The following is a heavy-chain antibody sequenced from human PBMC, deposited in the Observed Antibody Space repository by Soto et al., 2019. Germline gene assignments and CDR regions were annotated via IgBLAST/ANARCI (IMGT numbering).Heavy chain of an antibody. D-gene: IGHD2-2*01. CDR2: ISSSSSTI. J-gene: IGHJ4*02. CDR3: ARMGKVVPAAKHFDY. V-gene: IGHV3-48*01. Sequence: PGGSLRLSSAASGFTFSSYSMNWVRQAPGKGLEWVSYISSSSSTIYYADSVKGRFTISRDNAKNSLYLQMNSLRAEDTAVYYCARMGKVVPAAKHFDYWGQGTLVTVSS. CDR1: GFTFSSYS.